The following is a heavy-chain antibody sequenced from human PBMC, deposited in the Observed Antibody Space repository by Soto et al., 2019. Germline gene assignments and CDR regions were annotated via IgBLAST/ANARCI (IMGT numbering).Heavy chain of an antibody. V-gene: IGHV5-10-1*01. CDR2: IDPSDSYT. CDR1: GYSFTSYW. Sequence: GESLKISCKGSGYSFTSYWISWVRQMPGKGLEWMGRIDPSDSYTNYSPSFQGHVTISADKSISTAYLQWSSLKASDTAMYYCARLGLGEYYYYGMDVWGQGTTVTVS. J-gene: IGHJ6*02. CDR3: ARLGLGEYYYYGMDV. D-gene: IGHD3-16*01.